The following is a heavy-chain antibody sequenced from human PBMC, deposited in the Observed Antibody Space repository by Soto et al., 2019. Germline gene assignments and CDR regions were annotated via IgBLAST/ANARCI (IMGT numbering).Heavy chain of an antibody. D-gene: IGHD3-10*01. CDR2: IKKKPDGGTT. CDR3: ATETLPMSRGVLDY. Sequence: EVQLVESGGGLVKPGGSLRLSCATSGLTFSDAWMSWVRQVPGKGLEWVGRIKKKPDGGTTDYAAPVKGRFTISRDDFRNPLYLQMNSLKTEDTAVYYCATETLPMSRGVLDYWGQGTLVTVSS. V-gene: IGHV3-15*01. J-gene: IGHJ4*02. CDR1: GLTFSDAW.